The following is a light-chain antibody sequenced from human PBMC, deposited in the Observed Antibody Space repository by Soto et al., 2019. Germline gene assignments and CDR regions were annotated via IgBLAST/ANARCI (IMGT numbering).Light chain of an antibody. Sequence: QSALTQPASVSGPPGQSITISCTGTSSDVGGYNYVSWYQQHPGKAPKLMIYEVSNRPSGVSNRFSGSKSGNTASLTISGLQAEDEADYYCSSYTSSSTPDVFGTGTKVTVL. J-gene: IGLJ1*01. CDR2: EVS. V-gene: IGLV2-14*01. CDR1: SSDVGGYNY. CDR3: SSYTSSSTPDV.